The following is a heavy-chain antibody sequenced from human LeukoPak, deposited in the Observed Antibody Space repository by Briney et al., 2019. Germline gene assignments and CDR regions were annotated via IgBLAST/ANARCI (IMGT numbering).Heavy chain of an antibody. Sequence: SVKVSCKASGGTFSSYAISWVRQAPGQGLEWMGGIIPIFGTANYAQKFQGRVTITADESTSTAYMELSSLRSEDTAVYYCARVPLRAGATPGYYYYYYMDVWGKGTTVTISS. CDR1: GGTFSSYA. D-gene: IGHD1-26*01. V-gene: IGHV1-69*13. CDR3: ARVPLRAGATPGYYYYYYMDV. CDR2: IIPIFGTA. J-gene: IGHJ6*03.